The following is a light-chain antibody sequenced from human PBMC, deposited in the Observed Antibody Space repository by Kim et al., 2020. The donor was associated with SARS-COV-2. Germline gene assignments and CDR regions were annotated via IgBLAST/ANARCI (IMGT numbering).Light chain of an antibody. V-gene: IGLV6-57*01. CDR1: SGSIDSNY. CDR2: VDK. Sequence: NFMLTQPHSVSESPGKTVTISCTRSSGSIDSNYVQWYQQRPGSSPSIVIYVDKQRPSGVPDRSSGSIDSSSNSASLTISGLKTEDEADYYCQSYDSSNHDVFGGGTQLTVL. CDR3: QSYDSSNHDV. J-gene: IGLJ3*02.